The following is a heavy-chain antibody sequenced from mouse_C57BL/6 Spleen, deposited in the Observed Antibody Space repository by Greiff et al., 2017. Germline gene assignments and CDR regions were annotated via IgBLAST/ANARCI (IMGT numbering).Heavy chain of an antibody. Sequence: QVQLQQPGAELVMPGASVKLSCKASGYTFTSYWMHWVKQRPGQGLEWIGEIDPSDSYTNYNQKFKGKSTLTVDKSSSTAYMQLSSLTSEDSAVYYCARGGYDDLGDCEGWGTGTTVTVSS. J-gene: IGHJ1*03. D-gene: IGHD2-3*01. V-gene: IGHV1-69*01. CDR2: IDPSDSYT. CDR3: ARGGYDDLGDCEG. CDR1: GYTFTSYW.